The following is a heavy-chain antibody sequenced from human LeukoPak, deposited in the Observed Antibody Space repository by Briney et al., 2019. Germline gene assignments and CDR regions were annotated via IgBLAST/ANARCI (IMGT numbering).Heavy chain of an antibody. Sequence: PGGSLRLSCTASGFIFSTYWMSWVRQAPGKGLEWVANIKQDGTENHYADSVTGRFTISRDNAENSLFLQMNSLRAEDTAVYYCARGISTDAFDIWGQGTMVTVSS. D-gene: IGHD2/OR15-2a*01. J-gene: IGHJ3*02. CDR3: ARGISTDAFDI. CDR1: GFIFSTYW. CDR2: IKQDGTEN. V-gene: IGHV3-7*01.